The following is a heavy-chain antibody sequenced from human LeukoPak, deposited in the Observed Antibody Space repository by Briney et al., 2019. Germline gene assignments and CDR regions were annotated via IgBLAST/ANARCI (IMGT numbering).Heavy chain of an antibody. J-gene: IGHJ4*02. CDR1: GYTLTSYD. Sequence: SVKVSCKACGYTLTSYDINWVRQATGQGLEWMGGIIPIFGTANYAQKFQGRVTITTDESTSTAYMELSSLRSEDTAVYYCARDRGSYYGSGSYYGIFDYWGQGTLVTVSS. V-gene: IGHV1-69*05. D-gene: IGHD3-10*01. CDR2: IIPIFGTA. CDR3: ARDRGSYYGSGSYYGIFDY.